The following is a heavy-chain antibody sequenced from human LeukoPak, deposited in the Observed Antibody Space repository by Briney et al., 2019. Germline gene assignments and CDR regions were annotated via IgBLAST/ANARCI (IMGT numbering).Heavy chain of an antibody. CDR2: IIPIFGTA. Sequence: SVKVSCKASGGTFSSYAISWVRQAPGQGLEWMGGIIPIFGTANYAQKLQGRVTITADESTSTAYMELSGLRSEDTAVYYCARDNCSSTSCYRYGMDVWGQGTTVTVSS. J-gene: IGHJ6*02. CDR1: GGTFSSYA. CDR3: ARDNCSSTSCYRYGMDV. V-gene: IGHV1-69*13. D-gene: IGHD2-2*02.